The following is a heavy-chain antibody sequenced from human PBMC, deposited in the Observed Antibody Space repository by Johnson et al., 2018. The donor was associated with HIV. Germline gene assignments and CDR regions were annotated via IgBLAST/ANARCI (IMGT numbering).Heavy chain of an antibody. CDR2: ISYDGSNK. J-gene: IGHJ3*02. D-gene: IGHD5-24*01. CDR1: GFTFSSYG. V-gene: IGHV3-30*19. Sequence: QVQLVESGGGVVQPGGSLRLSCAASGFTFSSYGMHWVRQAPGKGLEWVAVISYDGSNKYYADSVKGRFTISRDNSKNTLYLQMNSLRPEDTAVYFCAREKGMTTIRDAFDIWGQGTMGTVSS. CDR3: AREKGMTTIRDAFDI.